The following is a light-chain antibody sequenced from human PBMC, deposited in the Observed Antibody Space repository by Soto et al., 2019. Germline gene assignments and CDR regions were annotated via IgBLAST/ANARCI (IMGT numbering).Light chain of an antibody. J-gene: IGKJ5*01. V-gene: IGKV3-11*01. CDR3: QQRNDWPRIT. Sequence: EIVLTQFPATLSLSPGERATLSCRASQTIKTYLAWYQQKPGQAPRLLISDASNRATGVPARFSGSGSGPDFTLTINNLEPEDFAVYFCQQRNDWPRITFGQGTRLEIK. CDR2: DAS. CDR1: QTIKTY.